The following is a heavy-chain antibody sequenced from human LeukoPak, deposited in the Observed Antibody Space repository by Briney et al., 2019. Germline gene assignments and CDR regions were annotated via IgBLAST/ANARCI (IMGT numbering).Heavy chain of an antibody. J-gene: IGHJ4*02. Sequence: GGCLRLSCAASGFMFSDEYMSWIRQAPGKGLEWVSYISNSGDFIAYADSVKGRFTISRDNAKNSLFLQMNSLRAEDTAVYYCARARGTGPGAHFDYWGQGTLVIVSS. CDR1: GFMFSDEY. CDR2: ISNSGDFI. CDR3: ARARGTGPGAHFDY. V-gene: IGHV3-11*01. D-gene: IGHD3-10*01.